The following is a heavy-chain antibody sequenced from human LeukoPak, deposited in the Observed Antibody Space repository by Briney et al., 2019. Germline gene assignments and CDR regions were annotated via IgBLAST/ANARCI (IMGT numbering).Heavy chain of an antibody. D-gene: IGHD3-22*01. V-gene: IGHV4-59*01. CDR2: IYYSGGT. CDR3: ARVRNYYDTSGYYALDS. CDR1: GGSISSYY. Sequence: SETLSLTCTVSGGSISSYYWTWIRQPPGKGLEWIGYIYYSGGTNYNPSLKSRVTISVDTSKNQFSLRLSSVTAADTAVYYCARVRNYYDTSGYYALDSWGQGILVTVSS. J-gene: IGHJ4*02.